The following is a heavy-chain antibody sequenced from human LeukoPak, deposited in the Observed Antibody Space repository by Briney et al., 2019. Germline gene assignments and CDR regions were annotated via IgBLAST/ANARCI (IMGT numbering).Heavy chain of an antibody. J-gene: IGHJ5*02. V-gene: IGHV3-30-3*01. CDR1: GFTSSSYA. CDR2: ISYDGSNK. Sequence: GRSLRLSCAASGFTSSSYAMHWVRQAPGKGLEWVAVISYDGSNKYYADSVKGRFTISRDNSKNTLYLQMNSLRAEDTAVYYCARANEVAGRGVGWFDPWGQGTLVAVSS. D-gene: IGHD6-19*01. CDR3: ARANEVAGRGVGWFDP.